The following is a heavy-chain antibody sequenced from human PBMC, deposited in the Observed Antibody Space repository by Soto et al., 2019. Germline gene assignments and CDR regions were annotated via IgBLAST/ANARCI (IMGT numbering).Heavy chain of an antibody. CDR2: TRNKPNSYTT. Sequence: GGSPRLCCAACGFTVCDHYMDWVRQAPGKGLEWVGRTRNKPNSYTTEYAASVRGRFTISSDDSKNSLYLQMNSLKTEDTAVYYCAMEGSGPGWTWGQGTLVTVSS. J-gene: IGHJ5*02. V-gene: IGHV3-72*01. D-gene: IGHD3-10*01. CDR3: AMEGSGPGWT. CDR1: GFTVCDHY.